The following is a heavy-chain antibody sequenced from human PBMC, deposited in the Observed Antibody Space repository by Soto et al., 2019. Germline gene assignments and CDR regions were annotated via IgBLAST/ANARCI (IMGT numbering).Heavy chain of an antibody. J-gene: IGHJ4*02. Sequence: GASVKVSCKASGYTFTSYGISWVRQAPGQGLEWMGWISAYNGNTNYAQKLQGRVTMTTDTSTSTAYMELRSLRSDDTAVYYCAIEYCSSTRCYHDYRGQGTLVTVSS. CDR2: ISAYNGNT. V-gene: IGHV1-18*01. CDR1: GYTFTSYG. CDR3: AIEYCSSTRCYHDY. D-gene: IGHD2-2*01.